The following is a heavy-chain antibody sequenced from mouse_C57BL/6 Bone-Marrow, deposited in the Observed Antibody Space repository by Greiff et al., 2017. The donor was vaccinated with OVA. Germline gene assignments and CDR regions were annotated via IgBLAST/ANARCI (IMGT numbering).Heavy chain of an antibody. D-gene: IGHD1-1*02. CDR3: AREALCPVYYYAMDY. CDR2: IDPSDSYT. CDR1: GYTFTSYW. Sequence: QVQLKQPGAELVMPGASVKLSCKASGYTFTSYWMHWVKQRPGQGLEWIGEIDPSDSYTNYNQKFKGKSTLTVDKSSSTAYMQLSSLTSEDSAVYYCAREALCPVYYYAMDYWGQGTSVTVSS. V-gene: IGHV1-69*01. J-gene: IGHJ4*01.